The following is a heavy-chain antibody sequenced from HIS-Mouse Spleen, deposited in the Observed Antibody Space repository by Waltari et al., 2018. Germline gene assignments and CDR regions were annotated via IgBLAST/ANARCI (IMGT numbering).Heavy chain of an antibody. CDR2: IKQDGSEK. CDR1: GFTFSSYW. Sequence: EVQLVESGGGLVQPGGSLRLSCAASGFTFSSYWMSWVRQAPGKGLGWVANIKQDGSEKYYVDSVKGRFTIARDNAKNSLYLQMNSLRAEDTAVYYCAREAGEWAARPSYFQHWGQGTLVTVSS. V-gene: IGHV3-7*01. CDR3: AREAGEWAARPSYFQH. J-gene: IGHJ1*01. D-gene: IGHD6-6*01.